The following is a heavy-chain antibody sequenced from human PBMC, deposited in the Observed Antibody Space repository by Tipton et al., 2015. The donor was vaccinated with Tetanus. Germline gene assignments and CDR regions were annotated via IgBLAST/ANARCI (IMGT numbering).Heavy chain of an antibody. J-gene: IGHJ1*01. CDR1: GASLRGGDYH. D-gene: IGHD3-22*01. Sequence: TLSLTCTVSGASLRGGDYHWSWIRQPPGKGLEWLAYISGSGTTNSNYYLKSRITMTQDTSRNQFSLKLTSVTAADTAVYYWARQDTLNYYYVGYFHDWGQGTLVIVSS. CDR2: ISGSGTT. CDR3: ARQDTLNYYYVGYFHD. V-gene: IGHV4-61*08.